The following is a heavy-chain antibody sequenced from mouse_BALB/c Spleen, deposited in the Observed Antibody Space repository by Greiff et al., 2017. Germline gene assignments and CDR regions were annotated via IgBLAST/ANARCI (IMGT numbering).Heavy chain of an antibody. CDR1: GYSFTSYY. J-gene: IGHJ3*01. V-gene: IGHV1-28*01. CDR3: ARQLGAFAY. CDR2: IDPFNGGT. Sequence: EVKLQQSGPELMKPGASVKISCKASGYSFTSYYMHWVKQSHGKSLEWIGYIDPFNGGTSYNQKFKGKATLTVDKSSSTAYMHLSSLTSEDSAVYYCARQLGAFAYWGQGTLVTVSA. D-gene: IGHD3-1*01.